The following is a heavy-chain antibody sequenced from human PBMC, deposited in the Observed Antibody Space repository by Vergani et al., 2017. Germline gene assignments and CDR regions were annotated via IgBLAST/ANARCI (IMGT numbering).Heavy chain of an antibody. CDR1: GGSFSGYY. CDR2: INHSGRT. J-gene: IGHJ5*02. CDR3: ARGGGADGGFDP. D-gene: IGHD3-10*01. V-gene: IGHV4-34*01. Sequence: QVQLQQWGAGLLKPSETLSLTCAVYGGSFSGYYWSWVRQPPGKGLEWIGEINHSGRTNYNPSLKSRVTISVDTSKNRFSLKLRSVTAADTAVDYWARGGGADGGFDPWGQGTLVTVSS.